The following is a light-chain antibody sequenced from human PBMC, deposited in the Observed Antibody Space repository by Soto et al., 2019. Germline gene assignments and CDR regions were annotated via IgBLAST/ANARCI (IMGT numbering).Light chain of an antibody. Sequence: DIQMTQSPSTLSASIGDRVTITCRASQSIGRELAWYQQKPGRAPKLLIYDASNLESGVPSRFSGSSSGTEFILTIDSVQPDDFATYYCQQYTGTFGQGTKVDIK. V-gene: IGKV1-5*01. CDR3: QQYTGT. CDR2: DAS. CDR1: QSIGRE. J-gene: IGKJ1*01.